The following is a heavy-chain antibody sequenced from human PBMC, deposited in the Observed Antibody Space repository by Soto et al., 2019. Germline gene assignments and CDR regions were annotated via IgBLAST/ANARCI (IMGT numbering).Heavy chain of an antibody. Sequence: GASVKVSCKASGGTFSSYTISWVRQAPGQGLEWMGRIIPILGIANYAQKFQGRVTITADKSTSTAYMELSSLRSEDTAVYYCARDARGNWFDPWGQGTLVTVSS. J-gene: IGHJ5*02. CDR1: GGTFSSYT. V-gene: IGHV1-69*04. CDR3: ARDARGNWFDP. D-gene: IGHD2-15*01. CDR2: IIPILGIA.